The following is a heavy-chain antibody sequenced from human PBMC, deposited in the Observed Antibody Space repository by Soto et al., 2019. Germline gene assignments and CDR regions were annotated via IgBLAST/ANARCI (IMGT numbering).Heavy chain of an antibody. V-gene: IGHV3-11*01. CDR2: ISSSGSTI. D-gene: IGHD3-10*01. Sequence: QVQLVESGGGLVKPGGSLRLSCAASGFTFSDYYMSWVRQAPGKGLEWVSYISSSGSTIYYADSVKGRFTISRDNAKNSRYLHMNSLRAEAKAVYYCARQNSLWCGDNYWGQGTLVTVS. CDR3: ARQNSLWCGDNY. J-gene: IGHJ4*02. CDR1: GFTFSDYY.